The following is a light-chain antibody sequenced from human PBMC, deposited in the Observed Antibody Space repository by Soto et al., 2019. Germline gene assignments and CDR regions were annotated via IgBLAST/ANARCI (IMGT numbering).Light chain of an antibody. J-gene: IGKJ1*01. Sequence: IQMTQSPSTLSGSVGDRVTITCRASQTTSSWLAWSQQKPGKAPKLLIYKASTLKSGVPSRFSGSGSGTEFTLPISSLQPDDFPTYYCQQYNSYATFGQGTKVDI. CDR2: KAS. V-gene: IGKV1-5*03. CDR1: QTTSSW. CDR3: QQYNSYAT.